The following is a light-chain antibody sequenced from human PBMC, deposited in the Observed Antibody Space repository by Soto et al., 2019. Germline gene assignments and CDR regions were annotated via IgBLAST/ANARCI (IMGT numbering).Light chain of an antibody. CDR1: QSVSIN. V-gene: IGKV3-20*01. CDR2: GAS. J-gene: IGKJ1*01. CDR3: QQYGSSPWT. Sequence: EIVMTQSPAPLSVSPGERATLSCRASQSVSINLAWYQQKPGQAPRLLIYGASSRATGIPDRFSGSGSGTDFTLTISRLEPEDFAVYYCQQYGSSPWTFGQGTKVDIK.